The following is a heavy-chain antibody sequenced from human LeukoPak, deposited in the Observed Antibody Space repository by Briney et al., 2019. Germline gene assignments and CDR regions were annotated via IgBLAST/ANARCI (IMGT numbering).Heavy chain of an antibody. V-gene: IGHV4-34*01. J-gene: IGHJ4*02. D-gene: IGHD4-17*01. CDR3: ARDPHGDYDDY. CDR2: INHSGST. CDR1: GGPFSGYY. Sequence: SETLSLTCAVYGGPFSGYYWSWIRQPPGKGLEWIGEINHSGSTNYNPSLKSRVTISVDTSKNQFSLKLSSVTAADTAVYYCARDPHGDYDDYWGQGTPVTVSS.